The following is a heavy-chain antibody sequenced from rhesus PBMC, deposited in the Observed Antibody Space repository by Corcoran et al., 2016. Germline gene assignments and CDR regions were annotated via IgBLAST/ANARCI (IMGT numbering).Heavy chain of an antibody. Sequence: QLQLQESGPGLVKPSETLSVTCAVSGGSISSSYWSWIRQAPGKGLEWIGYIYGSGSSTNYHPSLKSRVTLSVDTSKNQLSLKLSSVTTADTAVYYCARTLYSNYLDYWGQGVLVTVSS. CDR3: ARTLYSNYLDY. V-gene: IGHV4-169*01. D-gene: IGHD4-23*01. J-gene: IGHJ4*01. CDR2: IYGSGSST. CDR1: GGSISSSY.